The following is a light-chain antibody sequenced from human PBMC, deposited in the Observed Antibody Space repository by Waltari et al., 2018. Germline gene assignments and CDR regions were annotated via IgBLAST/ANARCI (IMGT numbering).Light chain of an antibody. Sequence: QSALTQPRSVSGSPGQSVTISCTGTSSDVGGYDYVSWYQHHPGKAPKLMICDVTTRPSGVPDRFSVSKSGNTASLTISGLQAEDEADYYCCSYAGSYTHVVFGGGTKLTVL. J-gene: IGLJ2*01. CDR3: CSYAGSYTHVV. V-gene: IGLV2-11*01. CDR2: DVT. CDR1: SSDVGGYDY.